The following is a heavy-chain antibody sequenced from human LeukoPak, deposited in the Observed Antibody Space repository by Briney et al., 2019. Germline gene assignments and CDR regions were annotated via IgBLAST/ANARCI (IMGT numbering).Heavy chain of an antibody. CDR2: ISRSGSTK. J-gene: IGHJ3*02. V-gene: IGHV3-11*01. D-gene: IGHD6-19*01. CDR1: GFTFSDYN. Sequence: GGSLRLSCAASGFTFSDYNMRWIRQAPGKGLEWVSSISRSGSTKYYADSVKGRFTISRDNAKNSLFLQMNSLRAEDTAVYYCAKQWLLLGAFDIWGQGTMVTVSS. CDR3: AKQWLLLGAFDI.